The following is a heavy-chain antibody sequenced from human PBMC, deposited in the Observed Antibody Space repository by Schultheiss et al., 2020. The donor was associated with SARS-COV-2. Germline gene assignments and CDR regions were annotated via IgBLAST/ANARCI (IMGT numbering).Heavy chain of an antibody. CDR2: IYTSGST. J-gene: IGHJ5*02. CDR1: GGSISSYY. Sequence: SETLSLTCTVSGGSISSYYWSWIRQPAGKGLEWIGRIYTSGSTNYNPSLKSRVTISVDTSKNQFSLKLSSVTAADTAVYYCARHYYDSSGYSTNWFDPWGQGTLVTVSS. CDR3: ARHYYDSSGYSTNWFDP. V-gene: IGHV4-4*07. D-gene: IGHD3-22*01.